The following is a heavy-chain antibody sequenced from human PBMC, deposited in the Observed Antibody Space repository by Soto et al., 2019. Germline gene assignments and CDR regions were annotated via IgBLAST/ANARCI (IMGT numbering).Heavy chain of an antibody. Sequence: PGGSLRLSCAASGFTFSSYAMSWVRQAPGKGLEWVSAISGSGVSTYYADSMKGRFTISRDNSKNTLYLQMNSLRAEDTAVYYCAKSPGMYYYDSSGYYHYDYWGQGTLVTVSS. CDR2: ISGSGVST. D-gene: IGHD3-22*01. J-gene: IGHJ4*02. V-gene: IGHV3-23*01. CDR3: AKSPGMYYYDSSGYYHYDY. CDR1: GFTFSSYA.